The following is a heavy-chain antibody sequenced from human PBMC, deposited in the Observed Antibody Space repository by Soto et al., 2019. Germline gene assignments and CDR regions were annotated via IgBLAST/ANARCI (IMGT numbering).Heavy chain of an antibody. CDR3: ARVGVGGSYRPAYGMDV. D-gene: IGHD1-26*01. Sequence: SETLSLTCAVYGGSFSGYYWSWIRRPPGKGLEWIGEINHSGSTNYNPSLKSRVTISVDTSKNQFSLKLSSVTAADTAVYYCARVGVGGSYRPAYGMDVWGQGTTVTVSS. J-gene: IGHJ6*02. CDR1: GGSFSGYY. V-gene: IGHV4-34*01. CDR2: INHSGST.